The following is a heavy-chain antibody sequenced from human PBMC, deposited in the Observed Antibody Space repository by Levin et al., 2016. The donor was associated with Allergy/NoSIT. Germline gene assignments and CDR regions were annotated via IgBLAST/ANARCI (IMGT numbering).Heavy chain of an antibody. CDR3: ARDCGRSSSWYADFHAFDI. CDR2: IWYDGSNK. J-gene: IGHJ3*02. V-gene: IGHV3-33*01. CDR1: GFTFSSYG. D-gene: IGHD6-13*01. Sequence: GESLKISCAASGFTFSSYGMHWVRQAPGKGLEWVAVIWYDGSNKYYADSVKGRFTISRDNSKNTLYLQMNSLRAEDTAVYYCARDCGRSSSWYADFHAFDIWGQGTMVTVSS.